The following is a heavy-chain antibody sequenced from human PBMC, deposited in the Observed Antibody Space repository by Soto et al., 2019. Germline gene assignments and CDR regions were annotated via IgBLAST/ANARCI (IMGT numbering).Heavy chain of an antibody. D-gene: IGHD3-10*01. CDR2: SSSDNGNT. CDR1: GYNFVTYG. CDR3: ARQAGTLSRGVCMMDP. Sequence: QVHLVQSGTEVQKPGASVKVACKASGYNFVTYGCSWVRQAPGQGLGWLGWSSSDNGNTIYAQKFQGRVNMNTDTSTNTAHMELRNLTADDTAFYYCARQAGTLSRGVCMMDPWGQGTLVIVSS. V-gene: IGHV1-18*01. J-gene: IGHJ5*02.